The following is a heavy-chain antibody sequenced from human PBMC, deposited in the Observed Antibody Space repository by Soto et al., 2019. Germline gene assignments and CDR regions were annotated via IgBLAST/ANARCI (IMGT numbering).Heavy chain of an antibody. D-gene: IGHD3-3*01. CDR2: ISSSSSTI. CDR1: GFTFSSYS. J-gene: IGHJ4*02. CDR3: ARDGDFWSGYYHTAY. V-gene: IGHV3-48*01. Sequence: GGSLRLSCAASGFTFSSYSMNWVRQAPGKGLEWVSYISSSSSTIYYADSVKGRFTISRDNAKNSLYLQMNSLRAEDTAVYYCARDGDFWSGYYHTAYWGQGTLVIVSS.